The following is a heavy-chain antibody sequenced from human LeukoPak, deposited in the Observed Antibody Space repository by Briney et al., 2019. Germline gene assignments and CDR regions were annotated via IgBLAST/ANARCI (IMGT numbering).Heavy chain of an antibody. CDR1: GFTFCNYG. V-gene: IGHV3-30*03. J-gene: IGHJ4*02. D-gene: IGHD6-19*01. CDR2: ISYVGSNN. CDR3: ARDYDGSGWSF. Sequence: GGSLRLSCAASGFTFCNYGMHWGREAPGKGLGWVAVISYVGSNNYYAASVKGRFTIYRNNSKNTLYLQMNSLRAEDTAVYYCARDYDGSGWSFWGQGTLVTVSS.